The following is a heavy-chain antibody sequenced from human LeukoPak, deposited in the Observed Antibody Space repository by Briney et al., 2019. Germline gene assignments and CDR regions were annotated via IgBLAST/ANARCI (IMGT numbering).Heavy chain of an antibody. D-gene: IGHD3-10*02. CDR2: ISYDGSNK. CDR3: AKVDPDYVYYYYGMDV. CDR1: GFTFSSYG. V-gene: IGHV3-30*18. Sequence: GGSLRLSCAASGFTFSSYGMHWVRQAPGKGLEWVAVISYDGSNKYYADSVKGRFTISSDNSKNTLYLQMNSLRAEDTAVYYCAKVDPDYVYYYYGMDVWGQGTTVTVSS. J-gene: IGHJ6*02.